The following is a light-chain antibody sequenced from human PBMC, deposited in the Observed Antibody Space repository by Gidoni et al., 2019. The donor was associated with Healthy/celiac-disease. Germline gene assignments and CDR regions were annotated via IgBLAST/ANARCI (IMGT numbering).Light chain of an antibody. J-gene: IGKJ1*01. CDR2: AAS. V-gene: IGKV1-39*01. CDR1: QSISSY. Sequence: IQMTQSPASLSASVGDRVTITCRASQSISSYLNWYQQKPGKAPKLLIYAASSWQSGVPSRFSGRGSGTDVTLTISSLQPEDVATYYCQQSYSTPRTFGQGTKVEIK. CDR3: QQSYSTPRT.